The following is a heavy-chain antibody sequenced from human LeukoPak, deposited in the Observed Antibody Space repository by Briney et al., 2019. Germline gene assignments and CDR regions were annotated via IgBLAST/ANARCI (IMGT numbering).Heavy chain of an antibody. V-gene: IGHV4-34*01. CDR2: ISHSGST. CDR3: ARGGTVAGYRSPPKSHFDS. D-gene: IGHD6-19*01. Sequence: SETLSLTCGVYGGSFTAYYWTWIRQSPGKGLEWIGEISHSGSTDYNPSLGSRVTISQDTSRNQFSLKVTSLTAADTAVYFCARGGTVAGYRSPPKSHFDSWGQGTLVTVSP. J-gene: IGHJ4*02. CDR1: GGSFTAYY.